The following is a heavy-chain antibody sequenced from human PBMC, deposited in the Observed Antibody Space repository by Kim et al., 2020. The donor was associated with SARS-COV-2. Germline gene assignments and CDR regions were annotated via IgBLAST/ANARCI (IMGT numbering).Heavy chain of an antibody. CDR1: GFTFSTHG. CDR3: AKDGGITMLRGVITGRNWFDP. V-gene: IGHV3-30*18. Sequence: GGSLRLSCAASGFTFSTHGMHWVRQAPGKGLEWIPAISYDGSNKYYADSVKGRFTISRDNSKNTLHLQMNSLRAEDTAVYYCAKDGGITMLRGVITGRNWFDPWGQGTLVTVSS. J-gene: IGHJ5*02. D-gene: IGHD3-10*01. CDR2: ISYDGSNK.